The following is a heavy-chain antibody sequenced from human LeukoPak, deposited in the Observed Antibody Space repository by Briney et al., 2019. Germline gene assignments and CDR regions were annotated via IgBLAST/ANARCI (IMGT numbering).Heavy chain of an antibody. CDR2: IDHSGNT. CDR3: ARGLARMEYCSTTSCFGARYYYYYGMDA. J-gene: IGHJ6*02. Sequence: SETLSLTCTVSGGSIISSTFYWIWIRQPPGKGLEWIGEIDHSGNTNYNPSLKSRVTISVDTSKDQFSLRVSSVTAADTAVYYCARGLARMEYCSTTSCFGARYYYYYGMDAWGQGTTVTVSS. V-gene: IGHV4-39*07. D-gene: IGHD2-2*01. CDR1: GGSIISSTFY.